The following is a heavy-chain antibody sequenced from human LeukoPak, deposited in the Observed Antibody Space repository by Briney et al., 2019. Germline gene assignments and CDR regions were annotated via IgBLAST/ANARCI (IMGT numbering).Heavy chain of an antibody. V-gene: IGHV3-23*01. J-gene: IGHJ4*02. Sequence: PGGSLRLSCAASGFTFSSYGMSWVRQAPGKGLEWVSAISGSGGSTYYADSVKGRFTISKDNSKNTLYLQMNSLSGDDTSMYFCARAYGGLIDYWGQGTLVTVSS. CDR3: ARAYGGLIDY. CDR2: ISGSGGST. CDR1: GFTFSSYG. D-gene: IGHD3-16*01.